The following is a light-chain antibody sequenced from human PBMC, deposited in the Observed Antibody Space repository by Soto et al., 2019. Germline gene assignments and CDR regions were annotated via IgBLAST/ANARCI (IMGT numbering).Light chain of an antibody. V-gene: IGKV3-20*01. Sequence: ILMTQSPATLSVSPGERATLSCRASQSVSSDLAWYQQKPGQAPRLLIYGASSRATGIPDRLSGSGSGTDFTLTISRLEPEDFAVYYCQQYGSSITFGQGTRLEIK. CDR2: GAS. CDR3: QQYGSSIT. CDR1: QSVSSD. J-gene: IGKJ5*01.